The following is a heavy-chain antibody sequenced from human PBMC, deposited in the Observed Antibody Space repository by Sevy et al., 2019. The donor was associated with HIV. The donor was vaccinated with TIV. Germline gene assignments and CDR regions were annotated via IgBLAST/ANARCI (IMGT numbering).Heavy chain of an antibody. J-gene: IGHJ4*02. CDR3: AKDLGYSYGVDY. CDR1: GFSFSSYA. Sequence: GGSLRLSCAASGFSFSSYAMSWVRQAPGKGLEWVSAISGSGGSTYYADSVKGRFTISRDNSKNTLYLQMNSLRAEDTAVYYCAKDLGYSYGVDYWGQRTLVTVSS. V-gene: IGHV3-23*01. D-gene: IGHD5-18*01. CDR2: ISGSGGST.